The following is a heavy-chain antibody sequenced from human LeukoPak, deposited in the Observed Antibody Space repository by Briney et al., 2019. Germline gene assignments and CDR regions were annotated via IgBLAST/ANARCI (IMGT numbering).Heavy chain of an antibody. J-gene: IGHJ4*02. CDR3: TKDLRRFGELSGFDY. CDR1: GFTVSSNY. V-gene: IGHV3-53*01. D-gene: IGHD3-10*01. Sequence: GGSLRLSCAASGFTVSSNYMSWVRQAPGKGLEWVSVIYNGGSTYYADSVKGRFTISRDNSKNTLYLQMNSLRAEDTAVYYCTKDLRRFGELSGFDYWGQGTLVTVSS. CDR2: IYNGGST.